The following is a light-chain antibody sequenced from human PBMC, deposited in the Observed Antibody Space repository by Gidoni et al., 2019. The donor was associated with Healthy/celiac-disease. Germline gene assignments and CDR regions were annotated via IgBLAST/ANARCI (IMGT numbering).Light chain of an antibody. CDR1: QSLMHSNGYNY. V-gene: IGKV2-28*01. CDR3: MQAQQTPWT. CDR2: LGS. J-gene: IGKJ1*01. Sequence: DIVMTQSPLSLPVTPGEQASISCRSSQSLMHSNGYNYLDWYLQKPGQSPQLLIYLGSNRASGVPDRFSGSGSGTDFTLKISRVEAEDVGVYYCMQAQQTPWTFGQGTKVEIK.